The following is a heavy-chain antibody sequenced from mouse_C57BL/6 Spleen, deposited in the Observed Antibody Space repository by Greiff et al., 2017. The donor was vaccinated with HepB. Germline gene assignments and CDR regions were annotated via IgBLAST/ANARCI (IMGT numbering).Heavy chain of an antibody. CDR1: GFTFSDAW. Sequence: EVHLVESGGGLVQPGGSMKLSCAASGFTFSDAWMDWVRQSPEKGLEWVAEIRNKANNHATYYAESVKGRFTISRDDSKSSVYLQMNSLRAEDTGIYYCTRERGYYAMDYWGQGTSVTVSS. V-gene: IGHV6-6*01. CDR2: IRNKANNHAT. CDR3: TRERGYYAMDY. J-gene: IGHJ4*01.